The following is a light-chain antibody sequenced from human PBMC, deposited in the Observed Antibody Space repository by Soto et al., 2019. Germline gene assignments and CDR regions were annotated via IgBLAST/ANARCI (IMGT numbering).Light chain of an antibody. CDR1: QSVSSSY. V-gene: IGKV3-20*01. CDR3: QLYGRLLRE. CDR2: GAS. Sequence: EIVLTQSPGTLSLSPGERATLSCRASQSVSSSYLAWYQQKPGQAPRLLIYGASSRATGIPDRFSGRGSGTDFTVTSIRLESEDVVVYYIQLYGRLLREFGEGTKVDIK. J-gene: IGKJ1*01.